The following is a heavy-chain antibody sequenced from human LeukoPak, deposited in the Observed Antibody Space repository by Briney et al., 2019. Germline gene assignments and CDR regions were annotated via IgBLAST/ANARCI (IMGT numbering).Heavy chain of an antibody. V-gene: IGHV4-59*01. Sequence: SETLSLTCTVSGDSISYYYWIWIRQPPRKGLEWIGKIYYSWNTNYNPSLKSRVTISVDTSKNQFSLKLSSVTAADTAVYYCARVRGYSYDSSDFDYWGQGTLVTVSS. J-gene: IGHJ4*02. D-gene: IGHD5-18*01. CDR3: ARVRGYSYDSSDFDY. CDR2: IYYSWNT. CDR1: GDSISYYY.